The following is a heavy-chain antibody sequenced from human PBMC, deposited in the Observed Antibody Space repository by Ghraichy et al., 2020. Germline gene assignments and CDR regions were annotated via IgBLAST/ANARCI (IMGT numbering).Heavy chain of an antibody. CDR3: ARVVCSSPTCYRRNAFDI. J-gene: IGHJ3*02. D-gene: IGHD2-2*02. V-gene: IGHV4-59*01. CDR1: GGSMSNYY. CDR2: IHYGGTT. Sequence: SETLSLRCTVSGGSMSNYYWSWIRQPPGKGLEWIGYIHYGGTTNYNPSLNSRVTISVDTSKNQFSLKLSSVTAADTALYYCARVVCSSPTCYRRNAFDIWGQGTMVTVSS.